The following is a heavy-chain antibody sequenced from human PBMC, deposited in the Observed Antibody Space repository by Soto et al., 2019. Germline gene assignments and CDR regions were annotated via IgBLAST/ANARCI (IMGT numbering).Heavy chain of an antibody. V-gene: IGHV4-39*01. CDR1: GGSISSSSYY. CDR3: ARPGNYGSGSYLYYLDY. CDR2: IYYSGST. D-gene: IGHD3-10*01. J-gene: IGHJ4*02. Sequence: SETLSLTCTVAGGSISSSSYYWGWIRQPPGKGLEWIGSIYYSGSTYYNPSLKSRVTISVDTSKNQFSLKLSSVTAADTAVYYCARPGNYGSGSYLYYLDYWGQGTLVTVSS.